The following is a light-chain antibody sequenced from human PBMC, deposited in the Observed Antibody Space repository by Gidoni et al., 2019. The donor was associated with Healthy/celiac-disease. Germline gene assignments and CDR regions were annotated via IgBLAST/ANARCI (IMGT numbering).Light chain of an antibody. CDR1: QSVLYSSNNKNY. Sequence: DIVMTQSPDSLPVSLGARATIHCKSSQSVLYSSNNKNYLAWYQQKPGQPPKLLIYWASTRESGVPDRFSGSGSGTDFTLTISSLQDEDVAVYYCQQYYSTPFTFGPGTKVDIK. CDR3: QQYYSTPFT. CDR2: WAS. J-gene: IGKJ3*01. V-gene: IGKV4-1*01.